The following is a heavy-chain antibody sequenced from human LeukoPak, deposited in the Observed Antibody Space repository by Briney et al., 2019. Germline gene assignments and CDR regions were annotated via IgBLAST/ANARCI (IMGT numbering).Heavy chain of an antibody. CDR3: VRGYSFGPYGMDV. D-gene: IGHD2-15*01. CDR2: ISSSGGTT. Sequence: GGSLRLSCVVSGFTFSSYAMSWVRQAPGKGLEWVSAISSSGGTTYYADSVKGRFTISRDNSKNTLYLQMSSLRAEDTAVYFCVRGYSFGPYGMDVWGQGTTVTVSS. J-gene: IGHJ6*02. CDR1: GFTFSSYA. V-gene: IGHV3-23*01.